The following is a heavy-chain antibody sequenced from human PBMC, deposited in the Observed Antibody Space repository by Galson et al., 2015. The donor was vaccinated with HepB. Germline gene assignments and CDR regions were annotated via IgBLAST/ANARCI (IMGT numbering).Heavy chain of an antibody. CDR2: IYSGGST. J-gene: IGHJ6*02. V-gene: IGHV3-53*04. CDR3: ARGRGSCSSTSCYDYYYYGMDV. CDR1: GFTVSSNY. Sequence: SLRLSCAASGFTVSSNYMSWVRQAPGKGLEWVSVIYSGGSTYYADSVKGRFTISRHNSKNTLYLQMNSLRAEDTAVYYCARGRGSCSSTSCYDYYYYGMDVWGQGTTVTVSS. D-gene: IGHD2-2*01.